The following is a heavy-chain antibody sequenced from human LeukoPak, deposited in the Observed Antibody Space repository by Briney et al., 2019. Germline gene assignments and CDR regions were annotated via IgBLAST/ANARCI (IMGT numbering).Heavy chain of an antibody. D-gene: IGHD3-10*01. J-gene: IGHJ6*03. V-gene: IGHV4-34*01. CDR1: GGSLSGYY. Sequence: SETLSLTCDVNGGSLSGYYWTWIRQSPGKGLEWLGEIKYSGSTTYNPSLRRRVTMSVDSSKNQFSLRLSSVTAADAAVYYCARLFFAFGESYFYSYHMDVWGKGTTVIISS. CDR3: ARLFFAFGESYFYSYHMDV. CDR2: IKYSGST.